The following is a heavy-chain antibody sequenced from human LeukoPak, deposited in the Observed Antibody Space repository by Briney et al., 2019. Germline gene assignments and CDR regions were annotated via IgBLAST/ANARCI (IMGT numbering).Heavy chain of an antibody. V-gene: IGHV4-59*01. CDR1: GGSISSYY. Sequence: TSETLSLTCTVSGGSISSYYWSWIRQPPGKGLEWIGYIYYSGSTNYNPSLKSRVTISVDTSKNQFSLKLSSVTAADTAVYYCARFSYDILTGTPTGFDYWGQGTLVTVSS. D-gene: IGHD3-9*01. CDR3: ARFSYDILTGTPTGFDY. J-gene: IGHJ4*02. CDR2: IYYSGST.